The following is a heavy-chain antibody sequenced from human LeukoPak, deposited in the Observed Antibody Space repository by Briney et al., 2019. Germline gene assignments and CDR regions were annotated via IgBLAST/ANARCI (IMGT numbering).Heavy chain of an antibody. D-gene: IGHD6-6*01. V-gene: IGHV4-34*01. CDR2: INHSGST. CDR3: ARIAARRRDAFDI. J-gene: IGHJ3*02. CDR1: GGSFSGYY. Sequence: SETLSLTCAVYGGSFSGYYWSWIRQPPGKGLEWIGDINHSGSTNYNPSLKSRVTISVDTSKNQFSLKLSSVTAADTAVYYCARIAARRRDAFDIWGQGTMVTVSS.